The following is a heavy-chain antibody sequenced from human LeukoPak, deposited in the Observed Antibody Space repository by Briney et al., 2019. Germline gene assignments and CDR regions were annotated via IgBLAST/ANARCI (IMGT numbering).Heavy chain of an antibody. CDR1: GFTFSSYA. V-gene: IGHV3-23*01. J-gene: IGHJ6*02. D-gene: IGHD3-10*01. Sequence: GGSLRLSCAASGFTFSSYAMSWVRQAPGKGLEWVSATSGSGGSTYYADSVKGRFTISRDNSKNTLYLQMNSLRAEDTAVYYCARDNYYGSGSIYYYYGMDVWGQGTTVTVSS. CDR3: ARDNYYGSGSIYYYYGMDV. CDR2: TSGSGGST.